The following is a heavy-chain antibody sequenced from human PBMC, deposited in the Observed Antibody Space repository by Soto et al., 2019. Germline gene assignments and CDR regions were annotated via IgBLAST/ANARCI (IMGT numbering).Heavy chain of an antibody. Sequence: SETLSLTCTVSGGSISSYYWSWIRQPPGKGLEWIGYIYYSVSTNYNPSLKSRVTISVDTSKNQFSLKLSSVTAADTAVYFCARTYYYRSGTYFAWFDPWGQGTLVTVSS. CDR3: ARTYYYRSGTYFAWFDP. J-gene: IGHJ5*02. V-gene: IGHV4-59*08. CDR2: IYYSVST. CDR1: GGSISSYY. D-gene: IGHD3-10*01.